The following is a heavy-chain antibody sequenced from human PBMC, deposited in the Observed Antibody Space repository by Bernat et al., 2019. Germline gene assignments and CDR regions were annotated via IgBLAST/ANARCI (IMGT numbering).Heavy chain of an antibody. J-gene: IGHJ6*02. CDR2: IYSGGST. V-gene: IGHV3-53*02. Sequence: EVQLVETGGGLIQPGGSLRLSCAASGFTVSSNYMSWVRQAPGKGLEWVSVIYSGGSTYYADSVKGRFTISRDNSKNTLYLQMNSLRAEDTAVYYCARDLLVVSLPATKGGLGYYYYDGMDVWGQGTTVTVSS. CDR1: GFTVSSNY. CDR3: ARDLLVVSLPATKGGLGYYYYDGMDV. D-gene: IGHD5-24*01.